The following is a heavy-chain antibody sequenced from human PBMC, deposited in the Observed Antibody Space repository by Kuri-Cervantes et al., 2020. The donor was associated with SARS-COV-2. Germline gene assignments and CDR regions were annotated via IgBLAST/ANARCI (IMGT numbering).Heavy chain of an antibody. J-gene: IGHJ4*02. V-gene: IGHV4-39*07. CDR3: ARVNWGFDY. D-gene: IGHD7-27*01. CDR2: IYHSGST. Sequence: GSLRLSCTVSGGSISSSSYYWGWIRQPPGKGLEWIGSIYHSGSTYYNPSLKSRVTMSVDTSKNQFSLKLSSVTAADTAVYYCARVNWGFDYWGQGTLVTVSS. CDR1: GGSISSSSYY.